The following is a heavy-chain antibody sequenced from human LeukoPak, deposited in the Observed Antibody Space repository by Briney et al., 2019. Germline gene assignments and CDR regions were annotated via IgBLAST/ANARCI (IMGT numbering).Heavy chain of an antibody. D-gene: IGHD6-13*01. CDR1: GGSISSYY. J-gene: IGHJ4*02. CDR2: IYYSGST. CDR3: ARVTAADYFDY. Sequence: PSETLSLTCTVSGGSISSYYWSWIWQPPGKGLEWIGYIYYSGSTNYNPSLKSRVTISVDTSKNQFSLKLSSVTAADTAVYYCARVTAADYFDYWGQGTLVTVSS. V-gene: IGHV4-59*01.